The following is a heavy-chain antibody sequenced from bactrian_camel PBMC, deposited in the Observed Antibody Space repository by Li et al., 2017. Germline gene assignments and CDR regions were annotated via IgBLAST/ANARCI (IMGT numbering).Heavy chain of an antibody. Sequence: DVQLVESGGDSVQAGRSLTVSCSHSGLFGSYSVAWFRQAPGQEREGVAVIYSAGGSTRYAESVKGRFTISKDGAKNTLYLEMNSLKAEDTAMYFCAVVHGGSWYRCRFADYNPWGRGTQVTVS. D-gene: IGHD6*01. J-gene: IGHJ6*01. CDR3: AVVHGGSWYRCRFADYNP. CDR1: GLFGSYS. V-gene: IGHV3S42*01. CDR2: IYSAGGST.